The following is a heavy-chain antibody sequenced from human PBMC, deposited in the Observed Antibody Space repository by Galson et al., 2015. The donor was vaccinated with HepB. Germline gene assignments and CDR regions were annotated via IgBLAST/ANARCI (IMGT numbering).Heavy chain of an antibody. Sequence: SETLSLTCTVSGGSISTYYWNWIRQPPGKRLEWIGYIYYSGSANYNPSLKSRVTISVDTSKNQFSLKLSSVTAADTAVYYCARALNYGQYDPFDIWGQGTMVTVSS. D-gene: IGHD3-10*01. CDR2: IYYSGSA. J-gene: IGHJ3*02. CDR3: ARALNYGQYDPFDI. CDR1: GGSISTYY. V-gene: IGHV4-59*01.